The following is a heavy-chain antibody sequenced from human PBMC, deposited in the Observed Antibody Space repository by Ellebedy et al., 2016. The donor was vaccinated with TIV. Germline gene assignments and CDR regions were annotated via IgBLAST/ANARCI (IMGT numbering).Heavy chain of an antibody. Sequence: PGGSLRLSCAASGFTFSSYDMHWVRQAPGKGLEWVSTIYSGGDTDYADSVKGRFTISRDNSKNTVYLQMNSLRAEDTAVYYCATSRARVYWGQGTLVTVSS. CDR1: GFTFSSYD. V-gene: IGHV3-53*01. J-gene: IGHJ4*02. CDR2: IYSGGDT. CDR3: ATSRARVY.